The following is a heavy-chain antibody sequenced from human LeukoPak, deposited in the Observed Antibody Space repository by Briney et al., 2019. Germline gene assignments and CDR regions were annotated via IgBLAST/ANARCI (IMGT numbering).Heavy chain of an antibody. J-gene: IGHJ4*02. CDR2: INGSGGST. D-gene: IGHD3-3*01. Sequence: GGSLRLSCAASGFTFSSYAMSWVRQAPGKGLEWVSAINGSGGSTYNADSVKGRFTISRDNSKNTLYLQMNSLRAEDTAVYYCAKEGGYDFWSGYYPDYWGQGTLVTVSS. CDR1: GFTFSSYA. CDR3: AKEGGYDFWSGYYPDY. V-gene: IGHV3-23*01.